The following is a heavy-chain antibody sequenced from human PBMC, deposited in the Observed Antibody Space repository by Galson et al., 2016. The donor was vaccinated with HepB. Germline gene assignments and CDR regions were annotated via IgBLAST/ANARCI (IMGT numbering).Heavy chain of an antibody. Sequence: SVKVSCKASGYTFTTTDINWVRQAPGQGLEWMGWMDPNSGSTGYAQSFRGRVTMTRDTSINTAYMELSGLTTEDTAVYYCARGPTTRNRGGFDRWGQGTLVTVSS. J-gene: IGHJ5*02. CDR2: MDPNSGST. D-gene: IGHD2/OR15-2a*01. CDR3: ARGPTTRNRGGFDR. V-gene: IGHV1-8*01. CDR1: GYTFTTTD.